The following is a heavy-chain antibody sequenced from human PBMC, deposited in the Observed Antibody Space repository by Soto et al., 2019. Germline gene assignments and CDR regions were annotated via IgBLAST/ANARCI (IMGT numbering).Heavy chain of an antibody. V-gene: IGHV4-34*01. Sequence: SETLSLTCAVYGGSFSGYYWSWIRQPPGKGLEWIGEINHSGSTNYNPSLKSRVTISVDTSKNQFSLKLSSVTAADTAVYYCARDIGGGSSWYRVSRYFDSWGQGTLVTVSS. CDR1: GGSFSGYY. J-gene: IGHJ4*02. CDR3: ARDIGGGSSWYRVSRYFDS. CDR2: INHSGST. D-gene: IGHD6-13*01.